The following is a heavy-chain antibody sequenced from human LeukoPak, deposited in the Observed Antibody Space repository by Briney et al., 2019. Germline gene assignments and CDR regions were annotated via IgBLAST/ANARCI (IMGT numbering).Heavy chain of an antibody. CDR1: GFTFSSYG. V-gene: IGHV3-30*18. CDR2: ISYDGSNK. J-gene: IGHJ4*02. Sequence: PGRSLRLSCAASGFTFSSYGVHWVRQAPGKGLEWVAVISYDGSNKYYADSVKGRFTISRDNSKNTLYLQMNSLRAEDTAVYYCAKDALYYYDSTPQYWGQGTLVTVSS. CDR3: AKDALYYYDSTPQY. D-gene: IGHD3-22*01.